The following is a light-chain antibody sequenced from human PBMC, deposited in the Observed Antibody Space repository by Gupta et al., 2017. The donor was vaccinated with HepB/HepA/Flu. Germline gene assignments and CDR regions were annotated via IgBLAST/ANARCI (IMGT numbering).Light chain of an antibody. CDR1: TLSGQY. V-gene: IGLV3-25*02. Sequence: SDELTQAPSMAVSPGQTARIPWSGDTLSGQYTYWYQQRPGQAPLVIIYQDRDRPPGIPERFSGSRSGTTATPTISVAQAEDAAYYYCQSLDTSSRVFGGGTKLTVL. CDR3: QSLDTSSRV. CDR2: QDR. J-gene: IGLJ3*02.